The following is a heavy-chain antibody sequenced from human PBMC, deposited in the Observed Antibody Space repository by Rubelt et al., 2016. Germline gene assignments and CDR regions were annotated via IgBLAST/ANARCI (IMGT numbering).Heavy chain of an antibody. D-gene: IGHD3-16*01. Sequence: EVQLVESGGGLVQPGGSLRLSCAASGFTFSRYGMHWVRRAPGTGLGWGANLTPARRTRNFVAYAKCRFTIPLDNAKNSVYLQMDSLRADDTAIYFCMSGAGYWGQGTLVTVSS. J-gene: IGHJ4*02. CDR1: GFTFSRYG. V-gene: IGHV3-7*01. CDR3: MSGAGY. CDR2: LTPARRTR.